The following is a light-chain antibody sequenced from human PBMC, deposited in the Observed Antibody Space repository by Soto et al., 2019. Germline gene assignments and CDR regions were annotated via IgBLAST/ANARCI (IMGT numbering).Light chain of an antibody. J-gene: IGKJ5*01. CDR3: QQRSNWPPIT. V-gene: IGKV3-15*01. CDR1: QRVSSH. CDR2: AAS. Sequence: ETVMTQSPVTLSVSPGDTATLSCSASQRVSSHLAWYQQKPGQAPRLLIYAASTRATGIPVRFSGSGSGTEFTLTISSLQSEDFAVYYCQQRSNWPPITFGQGTRLEIK.